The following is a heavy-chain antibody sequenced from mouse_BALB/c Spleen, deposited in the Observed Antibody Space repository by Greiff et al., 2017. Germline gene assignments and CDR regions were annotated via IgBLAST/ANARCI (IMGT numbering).Heavy chain of an antibody. CDR2: IYPGNSDT. V-gene: IGHV1-5*01. Sequence: EVKLQESGTVLARPGASVKMSCKASGYTFTSYWMHWVKQRPGQGLEWIGAIYPGNSDTSYNQKFKGKAKLTAVTSTSTAYMELSSLTNEDSAVYYCTRTPGSSYWYFDVWGAGTTVTVSA. CDR1: GYTFTSYW. CDR3: TRTPGSSYWYFDV. D-gene: IGHD1-1*01. J-gene: IGHJ1*01.